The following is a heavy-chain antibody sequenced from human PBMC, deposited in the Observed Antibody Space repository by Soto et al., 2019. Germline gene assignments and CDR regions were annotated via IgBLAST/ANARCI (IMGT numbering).Heavy chain of an antibody. CDR1: GGSISSGGYS. CDR2: IYHSGST. V-gene: IGHV4-30-2*01. D-gene: IGHD6-6*01. Sequence: PSETLSFTCAVSGGSISSGGYSWSWIRQPPGKGLEWIGYIYHSGSTYYNPSLKSRVTISVDRSKNQFSLKLSSVTAADTAVYYCARDRGIAARRGFDYWGQGTLVTVSS. CDR3: ARDRGIAARRGFDY. J-gene: IGHJ4*02.